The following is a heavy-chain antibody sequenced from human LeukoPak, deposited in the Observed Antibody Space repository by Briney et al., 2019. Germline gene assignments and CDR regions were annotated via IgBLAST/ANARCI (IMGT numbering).Heavy chain of an antibody. V-gene: IGHV3-53*01. CDR2: IYSGGST. CDR3: ASRYRYSSGWSLDY. D-gene: IGHD6-19*01. J-gene: IGHJ4*02. Sequence: GGSLRLSCAASGFTVSSNYMSWVRQAPGKGLEWVSVIYSGGSTYYADSVKGRFTISRDNSKNTLYLQMNSLRAEDTAVYYCASRYRYSSGWSLDYWGQGTLVTVSS. CDR1: GFTVSSNY.